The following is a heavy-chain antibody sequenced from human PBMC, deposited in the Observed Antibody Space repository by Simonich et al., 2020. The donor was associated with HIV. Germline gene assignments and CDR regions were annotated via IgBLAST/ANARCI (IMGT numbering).Heavy chain of an antibody. D-gene: IGHD1-20*01. Sequence: QVRLQQWGAGLLKPSEPLSLTCAVYGGSFRGSYWSWIRQPPRKGLEWIGEINHSGSTNYNLSLKGRVTISVDTSKNQFSLRLSSVTAADTAVYYCATTSRVSNNWYRGYWGQGTLVTVSS. V-gene: IGHV4-34*01. CDR3: ATTSRVSNNWYRGY. J-gene: IGHJ4*02. CDR2: INHSGST. CDR1: GGSFRGSY.